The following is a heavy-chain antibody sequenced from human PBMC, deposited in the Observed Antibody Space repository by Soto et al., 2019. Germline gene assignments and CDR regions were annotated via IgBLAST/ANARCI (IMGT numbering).Heavy chain of an antibody. CDR2: IWYDGSNK. CDR1: GFTFSSYG. J-gene: IGHJ4*02. Sequence: HPGGSLRLSCAASGFTFSSYGMHWVRQAPGKGLEWVAVIWYDGSNKYYADSVKGRFTISRDNSKNTLYLQMNSLRAEDTAVYYCARDPMDVTIAFYFDYWGQGTLVTVSS. CDR3: ARDPMDVTIAFYFDY. V-gene: IGHV3-33*01. D-gene: IGHD4-17*01.